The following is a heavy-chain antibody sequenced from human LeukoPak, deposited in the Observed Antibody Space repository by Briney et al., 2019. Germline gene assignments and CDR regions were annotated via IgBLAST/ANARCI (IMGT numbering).Heavy chain of an antibody. J-gene: IGHJ4*02. Sequence: PGGSLRLSCAASGFAFSATYMSWIRQAPGKGLEWISYISDSSTVVYYTDSVKGRFTISRDNANNSLFLQLNSLRAEDTAVYYCVKDSPPRYSGSPPAYWGQGTLVTVSS. V-gene: IGHV3-11*01. CDR3: VKDSPPRYSGSPPAY. CDR2: ISDSSTVV. D-gene: IGHD1-26*01. CDR1: GFAFSATY.